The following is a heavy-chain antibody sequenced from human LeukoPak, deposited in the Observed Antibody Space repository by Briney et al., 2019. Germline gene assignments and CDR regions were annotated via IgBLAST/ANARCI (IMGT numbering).Heavy chain of an antibody. Sequence: PGGSLRLSCAASGFTFSSYAMSWVRQAPGKGLEWVSSISSSSSYIYYADSVKGRFTISRDNAKSSLYLQMNSLRAEDTAVYYCARVEGYCSSTSCYTRDGHAFDIWGQGTMVTVSS. J-gene: IGHJ3*02. D-gene: IGHD2-2*02. CDR1: GFTFSSYA. CDR2: ISSSSSYI. V-gene: IGHV3-21*01. CDR3: ARVEGYCSSTSCYTRDGHAFDI.